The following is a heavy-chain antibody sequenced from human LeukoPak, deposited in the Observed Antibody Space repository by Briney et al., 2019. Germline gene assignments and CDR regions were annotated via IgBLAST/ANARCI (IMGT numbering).Heavy chain of an antibody. D-gene: IGHD3-10*01. V-gene: IGHV4-34*01. J-gene: IGHJ6*03. Sequence: SETLSLTCAVYGGSFSGYYWSWIRQPPGKGLEWIGEINHSGSTNYNPSLKSRVTISVDTSKNQFSLKLSSVTAADTAVYYCARTTMVRGTYYIGVWGKGTTVTISS. CDR3: ARTTMVRGTYYIGV. CDR2: INHSGST. CDR1: GGSFSGYY.